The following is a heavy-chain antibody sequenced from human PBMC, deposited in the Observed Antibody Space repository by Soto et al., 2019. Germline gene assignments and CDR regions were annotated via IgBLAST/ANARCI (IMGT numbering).Heavy chain of an antibody. Sequence: VPLVESGGGLVKPGGSLRLSCAASGFNFSTYTMNWVRQAPGKGLEWVSSISSSSSYIFYADSVKGRFTISRHNAKNSLYLQMNSLRADDTALYYCARDLSSHDYWGQGTLVTVSS. V-gene: IGHV3-21*01. CDR2: ISSSSSYI. CDR1: GFNFSTYT. CDR3: ARDLSSHDY. J-gene: IGHJ4*02. D-gene: IGHD2-2*01.